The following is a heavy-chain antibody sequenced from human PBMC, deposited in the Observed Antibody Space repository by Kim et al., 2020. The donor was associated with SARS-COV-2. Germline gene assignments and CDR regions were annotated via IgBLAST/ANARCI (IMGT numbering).Heavy chain of an antibody. V-gene: IGHV3-23*01. CDR2: ISGSGGAT. D-gene: IGHD2-15*01. CDR3: AKGIDGGRSGDYYYYYGMDV. Sequence: GGSLRLSCAASGFTFSSYAMSWVRQAPGKGLEWVSAISGSGGATNYADSVKGRFTISRDNSKNTLYLQMNSLRAEDTAVYYCAKGIDGGRSGDYYYYYGMDVWGQGTTVTVSS. J-gene: IGHJ6*02. CDR1: GFTFSSYA.